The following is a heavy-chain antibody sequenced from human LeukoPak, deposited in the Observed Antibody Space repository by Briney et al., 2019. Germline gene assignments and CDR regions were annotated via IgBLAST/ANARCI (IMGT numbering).Heavy chain of an antibody. CDR1: DGSISSSSYY. CDR2: IYYSGST. Sequence: SETLSLTCTVSDGSISSSSYYWGWIRQPPGTGLEWIGNIYYSGSTYYNPSPKSRVTISVDTSKNQFSLKLSSVTAADTAVYYCARDQGRWLVRTFDYWGQGTLVTVSS. D-gene: IGHD6-19*01. CDR3: ARDQGRWLVRTFDY. J-gene: IGHJ4*02. V-gene: IGHV4-39*07.